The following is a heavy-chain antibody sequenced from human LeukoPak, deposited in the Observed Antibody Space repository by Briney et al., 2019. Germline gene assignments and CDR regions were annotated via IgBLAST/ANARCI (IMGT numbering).Heavy chain of an antibody. CDR2: IDHSGST. D-gene: IGHD2-15*01. CDR1: GGSTTSNY. Sequence: KLRETLSLTCTFSGGSTTSNYWSWIRQPPGNGLELIGFIDHSGSTNYNPSLKSRVTMSVDMSENQVSLKLSSVTAADTAVYYCAGHRGYCSGVNCYSWFDPWGQGTLVTVSS. CDR3: AGHRGYCSGVNCYSWFDP. J-gene: IGHJ5*02. V-gene: IGHV4-59*08.